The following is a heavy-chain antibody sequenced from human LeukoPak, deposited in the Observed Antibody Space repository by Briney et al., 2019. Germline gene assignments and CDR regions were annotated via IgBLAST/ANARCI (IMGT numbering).Heavy chain of an antibody. J-gene: IGHJ6*03. CDR3: ARVKMGATVTTFHYYCMDV. Sequence: GGSLRLSCEASGFTFSSYSMDWVRQAPGKGLERVSSITSSSSHIYYADSVKGRFTISRDNAKNSVYLQMNSLRAEDTAVYYCARVKMGATVTTFHYYCMDVWGVGTTVTVSS. CDR1: GFTFSSYS. D-gene: IGHD4-11*01. CDR2: ITSSSSHI. V-gene: IGHV3-21*06.